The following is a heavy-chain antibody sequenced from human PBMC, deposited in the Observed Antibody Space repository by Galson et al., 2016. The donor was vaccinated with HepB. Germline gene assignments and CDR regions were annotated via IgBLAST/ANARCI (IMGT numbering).Heavy chain of an antibody. J-gene: IGHJ4*02. CDR3: AREGLLGTTSCCKGFDY. CDR1: GGSIRIDGYY. Sequence: SETLSLTCTVSGGSIRIDGYYWTWIRQLPGKGLEWIGEIYHSGTTNYNTSLKSRVTMSVDKPNNQFPLKLTSVTAADTAVYYCAREGLLGTTSCCKGFDYWGQGALVTVSS. D-gene: IGHD2-2*01. CDR2: IYHSGTT. V-gene: IGHV4-39*06.